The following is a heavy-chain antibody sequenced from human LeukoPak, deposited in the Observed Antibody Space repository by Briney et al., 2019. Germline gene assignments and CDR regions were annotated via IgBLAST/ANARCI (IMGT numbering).Heavy chain of an antibody. J-gene: IGHJ4*02. D-gene: IGHD3-10*01. CDR1: GFTFSSYA. CDR2: IVGSGGST. CDR3: AKDYPTYGSGSYYFDS. V-gene: IGHV3-23*01. Sequence: GGSLRLSCAASGFTFSSYAMSWVRQAPGKGLEWVSAIVGSGGSTYYADSVKGRFTISRDNSKNTLYLQMNSLRAEDTAVYYCAKDYPTYGSGSYYFDSRGQGTLVTVSS.